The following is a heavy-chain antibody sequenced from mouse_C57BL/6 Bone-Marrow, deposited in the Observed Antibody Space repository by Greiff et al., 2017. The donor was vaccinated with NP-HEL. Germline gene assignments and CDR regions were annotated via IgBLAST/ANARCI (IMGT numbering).Heavy chain of an antibody. J-gene: IGHJ4*01. CDR1: GSTFPPYP. CDR3: ARRSNFDYAMDY. Sequence: QVQLQQSGAELVKPGASVKMSCKASGSTFPPYPIEWMKQRHGTFLDLIGNFHPYHDDTKYNEKFKGKATLTVEKSSSTVYLDLSRLTSDDSAVYYCARRSNFDYAMDYWGQGTSVTVSS. D-gene: IGHD1-1*01. V-gene: IGHV1-47*01. CDR2: FHPYHDDT.